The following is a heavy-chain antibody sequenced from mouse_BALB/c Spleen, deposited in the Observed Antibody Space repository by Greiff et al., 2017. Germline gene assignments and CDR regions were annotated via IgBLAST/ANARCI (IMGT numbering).Heavy chain of an antibody. D-gene: IGHD2-14*01. CDR2: ISCYNGAT. J-gene: IGHJ3*01. CDR1: GYSFTGYY. V-gene: IGHV1S34*01. CDR3: ARDDYGYDRFAY. Sequence: LVKTGASVKISCKASGYSFTGYYMHWVKQSHGKSLEWIGYISCYNGATSYNQKFKGKATFTVDTSSSTAYMQFNSLTSEDSAVYYCARDDYGYDRFAYWGQGTLVTVSA.